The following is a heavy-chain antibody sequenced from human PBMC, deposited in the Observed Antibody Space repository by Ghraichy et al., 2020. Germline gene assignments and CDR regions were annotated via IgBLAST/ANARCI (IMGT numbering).Heavy chain of an antibody. D-gene: IGHD3-10*01. CDR2: IYYSGST. Sequence: SQTLSLTCTVSGGSISSSSYYWGWIRQPPGKGLEWIGSIYYSGSTYYNPSLKSRVTISVDTSKNQFSLKLSSVTAADTAVYYCARLQESSRDFDYWGQGTLVTVSS. V-gene: IGHV4-39*01. J-gene: IGHJ4*02. CDR3: ARLQESSRDFDY. CDR1: GGSISSSSYY.